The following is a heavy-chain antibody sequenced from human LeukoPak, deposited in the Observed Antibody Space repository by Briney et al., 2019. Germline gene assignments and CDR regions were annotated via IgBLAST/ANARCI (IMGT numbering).Heavy chain of an antibody. CDR3: TRNSGWYGLS. CDR1: GFTLSSYE. Sequence: PGGSLRLSCTVSGFTLSSYEMSWIRQPPGKGLEWVSSIDYDGGSGHYADSVKGRFTISRENSNNTLFLHLNSLRGEDTAVYYCTRNSGWYGLSWGQGTLVTVSS. J-gene: IGHJ1*01. V-gene: IGHV3-23*03. CDR2: IDYDGGSG. D-gene: IGHD6-19*01.